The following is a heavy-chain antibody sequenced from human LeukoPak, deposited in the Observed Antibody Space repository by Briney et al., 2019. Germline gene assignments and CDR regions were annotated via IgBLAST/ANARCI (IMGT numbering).Heavy chain of an antibody. Sequence: GGSLRLSCAASGFTFSSYEMNWVRQAPGKGLEWVSYISSSGSTIYYADSVKGRFTISRDNAKNPLYLQMNSLRAEDTAVYYCAREGYDSSASFDYWGQGTLVTVSS. V-gene: IGHV3-48*03. CDR1: GFTFSSYE. J-gene: IGHJ4*02. CDR3: AREGYDSSASFDY. D-gene: IGHD3-22*01. CDR2: ISSSGSTI.